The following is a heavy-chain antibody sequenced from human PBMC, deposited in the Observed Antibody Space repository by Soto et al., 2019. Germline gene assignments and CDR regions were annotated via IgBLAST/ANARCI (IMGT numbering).Heavy chain of an antibody. Sequence: QVQLQESGPGLVKPSQTLSLTCTVSGGSISIGGYYWSWIRQHPGKVLEWIGYIYYSGSTYYNPSLKSRVTISVDTSKNQFSLKLSSVTAADTAVYYCARDAMVRGVIMGGAFDIWGQGTMVTVSS. J-gene: IGHJ3*02. CDR2: IYYSGST. V-gene: IGHV4-31*03. CDR3: ARDAMVRGVIMGGAFDI. CDR1: GGSISIGGYY. D-gene: IGHD3-10*01.